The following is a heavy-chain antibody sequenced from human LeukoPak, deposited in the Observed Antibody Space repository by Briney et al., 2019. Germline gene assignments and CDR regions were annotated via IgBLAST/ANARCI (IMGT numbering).Heavy chain of an antibody. CDR3: ASRMIVVAIRSPTFDY. V-gene: IGHV4-39*07. D-gene: IGHD3-22*01. CDR1: GGSISSSSYY. J-gene: IGHJ4*02. CDR2: IYYSGST. Sequence: PSETLSLTCTVSGGSISSSSYYWGWIRQPPGKGLEWIGSIYYSGSTYYNPSLKSRVTISVDTSKNQFSLKLSSVTAADTAVYYCASRMIVVAIRSPTFDYWGQGTLVTVSS.